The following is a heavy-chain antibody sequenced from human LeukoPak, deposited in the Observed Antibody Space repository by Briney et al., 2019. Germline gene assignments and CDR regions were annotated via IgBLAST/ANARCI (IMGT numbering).Heavy chain of an antibody. V-gene: IGHV4-34*01. J-gene: IGHJ1*01. CDR2: INHSRST. D-gene: IGHD3-22*01. CDR3: ARETSGYHAEYFQH. CDR1: GGSFSGYY. Sequence: PSETLSLTGAVYGGSFSGYYWSWIRHPPGQGLKWIGEINHSRSTNYYPSLKSRITISVATSKNQFSLKLSSVAAAETAVYCCARETSGYHAEYFQHWGQGTLVTVSS.